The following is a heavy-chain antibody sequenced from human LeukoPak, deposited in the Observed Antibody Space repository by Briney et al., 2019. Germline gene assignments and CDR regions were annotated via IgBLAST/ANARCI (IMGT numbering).Heavy chain of an antibody. CDR2: VSAYNGNT. CDR3: ARHDYGDHGVDY. V-gene: IGHV1-18*01. CDR1: GYTFNSYG. J-gene: IGHJ4*02. D-gene: IGHD4-17*01. Sequence: ASLKVSCKASGYTFNSYGISWVRQAPGQGLEWMGWVSAYNGNTNYAQKLQGRVTMTTDTSTSTAYMELRSLRSDDTAVYYCARHDYGDHGVDYWGQGTLVTVSS.